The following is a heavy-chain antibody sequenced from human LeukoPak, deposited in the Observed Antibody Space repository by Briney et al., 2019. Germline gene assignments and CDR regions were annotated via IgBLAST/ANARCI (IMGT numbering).Heavy chain of an antibody. J-gene: IGHJ4*02. D-gene: IGHD3-22*01. V-gene: IGHV4-61*02. CDR3: AKDHSSGYYYISSGFDY. Sequence: SQTLSLTCTVSGGSISSGSYYWSWIRQPAGKGLEWIGRIYTSGSTNYNPSLKSRVTISVDTSKNQFSLKLSSVTAADTAVYYCAKDHSSGYYYISSGFDYWGQGTLVTVSS. CDR1: GGSISSGSYY. CDR2: IYTSGST.